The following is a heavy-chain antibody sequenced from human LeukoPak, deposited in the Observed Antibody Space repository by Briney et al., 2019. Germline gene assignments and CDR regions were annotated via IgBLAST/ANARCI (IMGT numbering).Heavy chain of an antibody. V-gene: IGHV1-3*01. CDR3: ARDTYVWGSYRPLGY. J-gene: IGHJ4*02. CDR2: INAGNGNT. CDR1: GYTFTSYA. Sequence: HRASVKVSCKASGYTFTSYAMHWVRQAPGQRLEWMGWINAGNGNTKYSQKFQGRVTITRDTSASTAYMELSSLRSEVTAVYYCARDTYVWGSYRPLGYWGQGTLVTVSS. D-gene: IGHD3-16*02.